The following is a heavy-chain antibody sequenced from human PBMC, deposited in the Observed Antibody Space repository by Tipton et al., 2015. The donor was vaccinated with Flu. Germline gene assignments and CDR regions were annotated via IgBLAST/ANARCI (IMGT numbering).Heavy chain of an antibody. CDR1: GFDFSDYW. J-gene: IGHJ4*02. V-gene: IGHV3-7*01. Sequence: VQLVQSGGGVVQPGRSLRLSCVGSGFDFSDYWMTWVRQAPGKGLEWVANIKEDGRETYYADSVKGRFTISRDNAKRSLFLQMNSLRAEDTAVYYCVQLKFLWGQGTLVSVSS. CDR3: VQLKFL. CDR2: IKEDGRET. D-gene: IGHD1-1*01.